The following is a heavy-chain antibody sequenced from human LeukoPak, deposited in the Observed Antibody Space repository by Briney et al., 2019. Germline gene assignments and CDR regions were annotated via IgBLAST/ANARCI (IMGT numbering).Heavy chain of an antibody. D-gene: IGHD2-2*01. CDR3: VNDFGQTTAAIAY. V-gene: IGHV3-9*01. CDR1: GFPFDDYA. CDR2: IRWSTDSV. Sequence: GGSLRLSCAASGFPFDDYAMHWVRQAPGKGLEWVSGIRWSTDSVGYADSVRGRFTISRDKAKNSLYLQMNSLRAEDTALYYCVNDFGQTTAAIAYWGQGTLVTVSS. J-gene: IGHJ4*02.